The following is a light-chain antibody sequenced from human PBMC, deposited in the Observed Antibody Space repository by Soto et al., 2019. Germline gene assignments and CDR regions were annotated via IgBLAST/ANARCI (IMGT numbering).Light chain of an antibody. CDR1: SSNIGAGYD. J-gene: IGLJ2*01. CDR3: QSYDSNVV. V-gene: IGLV1-40*01. CDR2: GNS. Sequence: QSVLTQPPSVSGAPGQRVTISCTGSSSNIGAGYDVHWYQQLPGTAPKLLIYGNSNRPSGVPDRFSGSKSGTSASLAITGLQAADKADYYCQSYDSNVVFGRGTKLTVL.